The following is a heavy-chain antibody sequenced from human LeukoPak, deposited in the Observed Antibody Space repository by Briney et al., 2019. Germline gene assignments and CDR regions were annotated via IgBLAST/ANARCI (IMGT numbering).Heavy chain of an antibody. J-gene: IGHJ3*02. CDR1: GFTVSSKY. CDR2: IYSGGST. CDR3: ARTAAYDAFDI. D-gene: IGHD2-15*01. V-gene: IGHV3-66*01. Sequence: GGSLRLSCAASGFTVSSKYMSWVRQAPGKGLEWVSVIYSGGSTYYTDSVKGRFTVSRDNSKNTLYLQMNSLRAEDTAVYYCARTAAYDAFDIWGQGTLVTVSS.